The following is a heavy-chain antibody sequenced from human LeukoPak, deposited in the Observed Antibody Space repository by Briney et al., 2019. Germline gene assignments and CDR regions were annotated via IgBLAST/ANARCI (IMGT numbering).Heavy chain of an antibody. J-gene: IGHJ4*02. D-gene: IGHD2-21*02. CDR3: ARDRFVVVTAIAGDY. CDR1: GFTFSNYA. V-gene: IGHV3-30-3*01. Sequence: GGSLRLSCVASGFTFSNYAMHWVRQAPGKGLEWVAVISNDGSNKYYADSVKGRFTISRDNSKNTLYLQMNSLRTEDTAVYYCARDRFVVVTAIAGDYWGQGTLVTVSS. CDR2: ISNDGSNK.